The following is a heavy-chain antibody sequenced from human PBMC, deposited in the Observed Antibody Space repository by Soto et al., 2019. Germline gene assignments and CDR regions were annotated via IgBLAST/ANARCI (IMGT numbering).Heavy chain of an antibody. J-gene: IGHJ2*01. Sequence: QVQLVQSGAEVKKPGSSVKVSCTASGGTFSSYTISWVRQAPGQGLAWKGRIIPSLGIANYAQKFQGRVTITADKSTSPAYMELSSLRSEYTAVYYCARDHPFTVPTWNYWYFDLWGRGTLVTVSS. D-gene: IGHD4-17*01. CDR3: ARDHPFTVPTWNYWYFDL. V-gene: IGHV1-69*08. CDR1: GGTFSSYT. CDR2: IIPSLGIA.